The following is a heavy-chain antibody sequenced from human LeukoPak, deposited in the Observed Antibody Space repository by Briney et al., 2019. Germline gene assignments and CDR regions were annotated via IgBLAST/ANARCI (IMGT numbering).Heavy chain of an antibody. D-gene: IGHD3-22*01. CDR1: GFTFSSYE. V-gene: IGHV3-23*01. CDR2: LSGSGGST. J-gene: IGHJ4*02. Sequence: GGSLRLSCAASGFTFSSYEMNWVRQAPGKGLEWVAGLSGSGGSTNYADSVKGRFTISRGKAKNTLYLQMNSLRAEDTAVYFCAKRGVVIRVILVGFHKEAYYFDSWGQGVLVTVSS. CDR3: AKRGVVIRVILVGFHKEAYYFDS.